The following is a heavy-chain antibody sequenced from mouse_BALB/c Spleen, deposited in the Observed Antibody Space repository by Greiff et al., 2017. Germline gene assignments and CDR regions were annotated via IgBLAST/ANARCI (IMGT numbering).Heavy chain of an antibody. CDR3: ATPTAFAY. J-gene: IGHJ3*01. CDR1: GYTFTDYV. Sequence: QVQLHQSGPELVKPGASVKMSCKASGYTFTDYVISWVKQRTGQGLEWIGEIYPGSGSTYYNEKFKGKATLTADKSSNTAYMQLSSLTSEDSAVYFCATPTAFAYWGQGTLVTVSA. CDR2: IYPGSGST. D-gene: IGHD1-2*01. V-gene: IGHV1-77*01.